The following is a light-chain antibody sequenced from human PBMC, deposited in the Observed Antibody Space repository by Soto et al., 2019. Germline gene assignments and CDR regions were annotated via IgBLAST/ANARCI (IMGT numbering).Light chain of an antibody. CDR2: DAS. CDR3: QQRSNWPLT. Sequence: ELVLTQSPATLSLSPGERATLSCRASQSIDDYLAWYQQKPGQAPRLLIYDASKRATGLPARFSGSGSGTDFTLTISSLDPGDFAVYYCQQRSNWPLTFGGGTQVEIK. J-gene: IGKJ4*01. V-gene: IGKV3-11*01. CDR1: QSIDDY.